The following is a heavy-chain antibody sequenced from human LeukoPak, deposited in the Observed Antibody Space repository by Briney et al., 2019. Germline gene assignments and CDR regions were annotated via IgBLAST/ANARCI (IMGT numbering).Heavy chain of an antibody. CDR3: ARDPGGAVFDI. CDR2: SYNSGIT. J-gene: IGHJ3*02. D-gene: IGHD1-26*01. V-gene: IGHV4-61*02. Sequence: TLTLLCTVSGGPMSSGRYYWSWIPLPPGHALDWFGRSYNSGITHYNPSLKPRVTISVDSSNNQFSLKLSSVTAADRAMYYCARDPGGAVFDIWGQGTMVTVSS. CDR1: GGPMSSGRYY.